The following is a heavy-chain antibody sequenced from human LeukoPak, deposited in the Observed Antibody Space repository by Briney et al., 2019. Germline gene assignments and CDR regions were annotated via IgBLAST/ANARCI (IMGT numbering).Heavy chain of an antibody. D-gene: IGHD1-26*01. CDR2: ISGSGGST. CDR1: GFTFSSYG. CDR3: ARNSGSYYTFGY. J-gene: IGHJ4*02. V-gene: IGHV3-23*01. Sequence: GGSLRLSCAASGFTFSSYGMSWVRQAPGKGLEWVSAISGSGGSTYYADSMKGRFTISRDNSKNTLYLQMNSLRAEDTAVYYCARNSGSYYTFGYWGQGTLVTVSS.